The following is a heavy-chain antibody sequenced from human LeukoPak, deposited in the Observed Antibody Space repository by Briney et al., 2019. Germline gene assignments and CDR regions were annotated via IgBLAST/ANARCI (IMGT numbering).Heavy chain of an antibody. V-gene: IGHV2-5*02. CDR3: AHTQSRHRYFENPFFSGWGGTEYYFDY. Sequence: SGPTLVKPTQTLTLTCTFSGFSLSTSGVGVGGIRQPPGKALEWLALIYWDDDKRYSPSLKSRLTITKDTSKNQVVLTMTNMDPVDTATYYCAHTQSRHRYFENPFFSGWGGTEYYFDYWGQGTLVTVSS. D-gene: IGHD3-9*01. CDR1: GFSLSTSGVG. CDR2: IYWDDDK. J-gene: IGHJ4*02.